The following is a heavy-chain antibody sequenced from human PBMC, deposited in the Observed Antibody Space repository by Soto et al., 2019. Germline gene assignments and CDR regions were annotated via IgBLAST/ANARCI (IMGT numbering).Heavy chain of an antibody. Sequence: GGSLRLSCAASGFTFTRYSMNWVRQAPGKGLEWVSSISSTTNYIYYGDSMKGRFTISRDNAKNSLYLEMNSLRAEDTAVYYRARESEDLTSNFDYWGQGTLVTVSS. CDR2: ISSTTNYI. J-gene: IGHJ4*02. V-gene: IGHV3-21*06. CDR1: GFTFTRYS. CDR3: ARESEDLTSNFDY.